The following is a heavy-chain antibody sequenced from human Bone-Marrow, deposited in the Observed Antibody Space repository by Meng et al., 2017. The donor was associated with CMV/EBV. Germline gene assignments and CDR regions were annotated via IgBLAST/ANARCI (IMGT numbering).Heavy chain of an antibody. CDR3: ARGGSTSYYYYYGMYV. CDR1: GGSISSYY. D-gene: IGHD2-2*01. V-gene: IGHV4-59*01. Sequence: SETLSLTCTVSGGSISSYYWSWIRQPPGKGLEWIGYIYYSGSTNYNPSLKSRVTISVDTSKNQFSLKLSSVTAADTAVYYCARGGSTSYYYYYGMYVWGQGTTVTVSS. J-gene: IGHJ6*01. CDR2: IYYSGST.